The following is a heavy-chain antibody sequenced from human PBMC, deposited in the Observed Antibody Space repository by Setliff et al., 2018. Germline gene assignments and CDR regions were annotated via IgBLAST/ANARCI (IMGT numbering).Heavy chain of an antibody. V-gene: IGHV4-61*02. D-gene: IGHD2-21*01. J-gene: IGHJ5*02. CDR3: ARYIPSAGCFDP. Sequence: SETLSLTCTVSGDSITSGSDYWNWIRQPAGKGLEWIGRIYTTGNTNYNPSLKSRVTISVDTSKKQFSLRLTCVTAADTDVYYGARYIPSAGCFDPWGQGALVTVSS. CDR2: IYTTGNT. CDR1: GDSITSGSDY.